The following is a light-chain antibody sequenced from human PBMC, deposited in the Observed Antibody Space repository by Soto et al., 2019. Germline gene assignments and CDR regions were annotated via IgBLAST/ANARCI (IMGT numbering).Light chain of an antibody. CDR3: HAYDSSLSVVV. CDR2: GNS. V-gene: IGLV1-40*01. Sequence: QSVLTQPPSVSGAPGQRVTISCTGSSSNIGAGYVVHWYQQLPGTAPKLLIYGNSNRPSGVPDRFSGSKSGTSASLAITGLQAEDEADYYCHAYDSSLSVVVFGGGTKVTVL. J-gene: IGLJ2*01. CDR1: SSNIGAGYV.